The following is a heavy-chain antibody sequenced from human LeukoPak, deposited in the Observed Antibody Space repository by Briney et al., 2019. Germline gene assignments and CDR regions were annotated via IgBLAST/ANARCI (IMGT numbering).Heavy chain of an antibody. V-gene: IGHV4-38-2*02. CDR2: IYHSGST. J-gene: IGHJ3*02. D-gene: IGHD3-3*01. CDR1: GYSISSGYY. CDR3: ARVHSRGTYYDFWSGYYFGAFDI. Sequence: SETLSLTCIVSGYSISSGYYWGWIRQPPGKGLEWIGSIYHSGSTYYNPSLKSRVTISVDTSKNQFSLKLSSVTAADTAVYYCARVHSRGTYYDFWSGYYFGAFDIWGQGTMVTVSS.